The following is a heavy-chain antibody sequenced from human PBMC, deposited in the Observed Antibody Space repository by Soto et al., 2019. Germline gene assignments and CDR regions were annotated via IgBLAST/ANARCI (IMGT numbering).Heavy chain of an antibody. CDR2: ISWNSGSI. CDR1: GFTFDDYA. V-gene: IGHV3-9*01. Sequence: GGSLRLSCAASGFTFDDYAMHWVRQAPGKGLEWVSGISWNSGSIGDADSVKGRFTISRDNAKNSLYLQMNSLRAEETALYYCAKDSGAGTIFGVVIIYDAFDIWVQGTMVTVSS. D-gene: IGHD3-3*01. CDR3: AKDSGAGTIFGVVIIYDAFDI. J-gene: IGHJ3*02.